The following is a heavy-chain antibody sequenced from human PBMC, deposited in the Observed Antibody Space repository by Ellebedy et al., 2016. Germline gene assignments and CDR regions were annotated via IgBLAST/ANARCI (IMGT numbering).Heavy chain of an antibody. D-gene: IGHD3-22*01. J-gene: IGHJ4*02. Sequence: GGSLRLSXAASGFTFSNSGMHWVRQAPGKGLEWVAVIWYDGSKKYYADSVKGRFTISRDNSKNTLDLQMNRLRAEDTAVYYCARESSGYYYIFQYWGQGTLVTVSS. CDR3: ARESSGYYYIFQY. V-gene: IGHV3-33*01. CDR1: GFTFSNSG. CDR2: IWYDGSKK.